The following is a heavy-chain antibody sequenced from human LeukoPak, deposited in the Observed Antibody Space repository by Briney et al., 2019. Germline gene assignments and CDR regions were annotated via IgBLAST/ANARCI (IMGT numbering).Heavy chain of an antibody. J-gene: IGHJ4*02. CDR2: ISDSSRHI. Sequence: GGSLRLSCAASGFTFSRYSGNWVRQAPGKGLEWVSCISDSSRHIYYADSVKGRFTISRDNAKSSASLQMNSLRVEDTAVYYCARAYTNGDYLDYWGQGTLVTVSS. V-gene: IGHV3-21*01. CDR1: GFTFSRYS. D-gene: IGHD4-17*01. CDR3: ARAYTNGDYLDY.